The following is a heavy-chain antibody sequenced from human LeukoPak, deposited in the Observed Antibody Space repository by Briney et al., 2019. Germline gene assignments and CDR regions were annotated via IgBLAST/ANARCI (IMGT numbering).Heavy chain of an antibody. CDR1: AFILSIYS. CDR2: ISSGSSYI. J-gene: IGHJ3*01. Sequence: GGSLRLFCAASAFILSIYSMNWASQAPGEGLEWVSSISSGSSYIYYADSVKGRFTISRDNAMHSLCLQMNSLRAEDTAVYYCARGGRITMIGETWGQGKMVTVSS. D-gene: IGHD3-22*01. CDR3: ARGGRITMIGET. V-gene: IGHV3-21*01.